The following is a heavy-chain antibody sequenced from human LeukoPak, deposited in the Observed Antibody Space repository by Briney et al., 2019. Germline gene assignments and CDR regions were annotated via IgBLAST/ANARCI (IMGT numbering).Heavy chain of an antibody. D-gene: IGHD2-2*01. J-gene: IGHJ6*02. CDR1: GFIVSGNY. CDR3: AGRGPVPPYYYYGMDV. V-gene: IGHV3-53*01. Sequence: PGGSLRLSCAASGFIVSGNYMSWDRQAPGKGLEWVSVIYSGGSTHYADSVKGRFTISRDNSKNTLYLQMNSLRAEDTAVYYCAGRGPVPPYYYYGMDVWGQGTTVTVSS. CDR2: IYSGGST.